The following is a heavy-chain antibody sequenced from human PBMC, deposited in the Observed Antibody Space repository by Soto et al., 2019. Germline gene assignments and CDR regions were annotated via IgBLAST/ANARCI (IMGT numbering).Heavy chain of an antibody. CDR2: ISYDGSNK. V-gene: IGHV3-30*14. CDR3: ASTHYYGSGTPW. CDR1: GFTFSSYA. J-gene: IGHJ4*01. Sequence: GGSLRLSCAASGFTFSSYAMHWVRQAPGKGLEWVAVISYDGSNKYYADSVKGRFTISRDNSKNTLYLQMNSLRAEDTAVYYCASTHYYGSGTPWWGHGTLVTVSS. D-gene: IGHD3-10*01.